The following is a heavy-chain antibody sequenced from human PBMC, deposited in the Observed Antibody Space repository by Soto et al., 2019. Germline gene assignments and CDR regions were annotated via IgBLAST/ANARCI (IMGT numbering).Heavy chain of an antibody. CDR2: ISGGGNRI. D-gene: IGHD1-1*01. CDR3: AKERRLERGDFDY. Sequence: EVQLLESGGGLVQPGGSLRLSCAASGFTFSSYAMSWVRQAPGKGLEWVSVISGGGNRIYYADSVKGRFPISIDNSKNTLYLQMNSLRDEDTAIYYCAKERRLERGDFDYWGQGTLVTVSS. V-gene: IGHV3-23*01. CDR1: GFTFSSYA. J-gene: IGHJ4*02.